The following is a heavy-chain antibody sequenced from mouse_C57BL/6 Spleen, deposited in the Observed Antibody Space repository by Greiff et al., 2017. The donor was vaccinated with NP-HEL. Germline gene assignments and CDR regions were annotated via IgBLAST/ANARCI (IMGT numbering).Heavy chain of an antibody. V-gene: IGHV1-82*01. CDR2: IYPGDGDT. CDR3: ARSTFQETYYYGSSYDWYFDV. Sequence: QVQLQQSGPELVKPGASVKISCKASGYAFSSSWMNWVKQRPGKGLEWIGRIYPGDGDTNYIGKFKGKATLTADKSSSTAYMQLSSLTSEDSAVYFCARSTFQETYYYGSSYDWYFDVWGTGTTVTVSS. CDR1: GYAFSSSW. D-gene: IGHD1-1*01. J-gene: IGHJ1*03.